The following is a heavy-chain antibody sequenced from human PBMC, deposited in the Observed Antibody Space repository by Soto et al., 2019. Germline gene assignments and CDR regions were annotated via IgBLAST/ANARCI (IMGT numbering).Heavy chain of an antibody. V-gene: IGHV1-69*08. D-gene: IGHD3-10*01. CDR1: GGTFSSYT. CDR3: ARDPKEGPYYYGSGSSMDV. J-gene: IGHJ6*02. CDR2: IIPILGIA. Sequence: QVQLVQSGAEVKKPGSSVKVSCKASGGTFSSYTISWVRQAPGQGLEWMGRIIPILGIANYAQKFQGRVTITADKYTSTAYMELSSLRSEDTAVYYCARDPKEGPYYYGSGSSMDVWGQGTTVTVSS.